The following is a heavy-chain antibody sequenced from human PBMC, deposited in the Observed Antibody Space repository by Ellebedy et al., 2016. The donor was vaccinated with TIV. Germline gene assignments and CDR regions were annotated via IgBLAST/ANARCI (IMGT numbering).Heavy chain of an antibody. CDR1: GFHFSSYG. Sequence: SLKLSCAASGFHFSSYGMHWVRHIPGKGLEWVSGITWNSGDVGYADSLNGRFFLSRDNAKNSLYLQMNSLRAEDTDLYSCAKAGSALYFASSAFLSDWGQGTLVTVSS. CDR2: ITWNSGDV. V-gene: IGHV3-9*01. D-gene: IGHD3-16*01. CDR3: AKAGSALYFASSAFLSD. J-gene: IGHJ4*02.